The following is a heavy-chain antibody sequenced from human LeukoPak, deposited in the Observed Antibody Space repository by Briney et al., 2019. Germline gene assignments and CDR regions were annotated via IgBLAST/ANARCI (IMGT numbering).Heavy chain of an antibody. J-gene: IGHJ6*03. V-gene: IGHV4-38-2*02. CDR1: GFSFGNY. Sequence: GSLRLSCTASGFSFGNYGMSWFRQPPGKGLEWIGSIHHSGSTYYNPSLKSRVTISEGTSKNQLSLRLSSVTAADTAVYYCARGPAGYYYMDVWGKGTTVTVSS. CDR2: IHHSGST. CDR3: ARGPAGYYYMDV.